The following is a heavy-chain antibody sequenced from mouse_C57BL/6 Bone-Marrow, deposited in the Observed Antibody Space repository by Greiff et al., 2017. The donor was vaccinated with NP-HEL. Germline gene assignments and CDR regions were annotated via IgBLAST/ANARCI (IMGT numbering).Heavy chain of an antibody. CDR3: ARGDYDVDYAMDY. J-gene: IGHJ4*01. V-gene: IGHV1-18*01. CDR2: INPNNGGT. CDR1: GYTFTDYN. D-gene: IGHD2-4*01. Sequence: EVQVVESGPELVKPGASVKIPCKASGYTFTDYNMDWVKQSHGKSLEWIGDINPNNGGTIYNQKFKGKATLTVDKSSSTAYMELRSLTSEDTAVYYCARGDYDVDYAMDYWGQGTSVTVSS.